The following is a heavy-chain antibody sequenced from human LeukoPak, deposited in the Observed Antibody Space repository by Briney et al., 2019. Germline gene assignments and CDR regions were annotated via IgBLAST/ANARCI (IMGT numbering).Heavy chain of an antibody. CDR3: ARDMMGGYCTNGVCPTGY. J-gene: IGHJ4*01. D-gene: IGHD2-8*01. Sequence: GRSLRLSCAASGFTFSSYAMHWVRQAPGKGLEWVAVISRDGSNKYYADSVKGRFTISRDNSKNTLYLQMNSLRAEDTAVYYCARDMMGGYCTNGVCPTGYWGQEPWSPSPQ. CDR2: ISRDGSNK. CDR1: GFTFSSYA. V-gene: IGHV3-30-3*01.